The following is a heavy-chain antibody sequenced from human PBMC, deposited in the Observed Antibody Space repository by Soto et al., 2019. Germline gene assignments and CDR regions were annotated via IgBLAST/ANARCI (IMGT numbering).Heavy chain of an antibody. CDR1: GYTFTSYG. J-gene: IGHJ6*02. Sequence: ASVKVSCKASGYTFTSYGISWVRQAPGQGXEWMGWISAYNGNTNYAQKLQGRVTMTTDTSTSTAYMELRSLRSDDTAVYYCAREITIFGVVSVPYYYGMDVWGQGTTVTVSS. CDR2: ISAYNGNT. D-gene: IGHD3-3*01. V-gene: IGHV1-18*01. CDR3: AREITIFGVVSVPYYYGMDV.